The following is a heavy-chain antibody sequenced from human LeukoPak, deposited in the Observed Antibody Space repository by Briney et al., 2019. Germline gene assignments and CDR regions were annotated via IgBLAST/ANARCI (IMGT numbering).Heavy chain of an antibody. CDR2: INPNSGGT. D-gene: IGHD6-19*01. CDR1: GYTFTGYY. V-gene: IGHV1-2*02. CDR3: ARVRIAVAGKYYFDY. J-gene: IGHJ4*02. Sequence: GASVKVSCKASGYTFTGYYMHWVRQAPGQGLEWMGWINPNSGGTNYAQKFQDRVTMTRDTSISTAYMELSRLRSDDTAVYYYARVRIAVAGKYYFDYWGQGTLVTVSS.